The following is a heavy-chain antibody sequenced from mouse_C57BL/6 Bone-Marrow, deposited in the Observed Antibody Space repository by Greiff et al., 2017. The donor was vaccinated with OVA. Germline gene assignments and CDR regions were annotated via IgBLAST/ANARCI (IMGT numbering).Heavy chain of an antibody. J-gene: IGHJ2*01. CDR1: GYTFTSYG. CDR2: IYPRSGNT. Sequence: VKLQESGAELVRPGASVKLSCTASGYTFTSYGISWVKQRTGQGLEWIGEIYPRSGNTYYTEKFKGKATLTADKSSSTAYMQLRSLTSEDSGGYFCARRGDYYGSSYGGQGTTLTVSS. D-gene: IGHD1-1*01. V-gene: IGHV1-81*01. CDR3: ARRGDYYGSSY.